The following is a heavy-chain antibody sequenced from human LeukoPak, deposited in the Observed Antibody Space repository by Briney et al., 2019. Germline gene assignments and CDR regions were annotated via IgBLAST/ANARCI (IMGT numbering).Heavy chain of an antibody. CDR1: RFTVSSNY. V-gene: IGHV3-53*01. J-gene: IGHJ4*02. CDR2: IYSGGST. Sequence: PGGSLRLSCAASRFTVSSNYMSWVRQAPGKGLEWVSVIYSGGSTYYADSVKGRFTISRDNSKNTLYLQMNSLRAEDTAVYYCARVATGYSSGWGEYYFDYWGQGTLVTVSS. D-gene: IGHD6-19*01. CDR3: ARVATGYSSGWGEYYFDY.